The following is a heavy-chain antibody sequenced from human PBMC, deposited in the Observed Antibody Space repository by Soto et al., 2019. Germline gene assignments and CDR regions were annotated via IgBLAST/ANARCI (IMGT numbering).Heavy chain of an antibody. CDR1: GGSISNDY. D-gene: IGHD3-22*01. Sequence: SETLSLTCRVSGGSISNDYWSWIRQPPGKGLEWIGYIYKGGSINYNPSLKSRVTISVDTSNNQFSLKLSSVTAADTAVYYCARAYYDRSGYAVDPWGQGTLVTVSS. V-gene: IGHV4-4*09. CDR3: ARAYYDRSGYAVDP. CDR2: IYKGGSI. J-gene: IGHJ5*02.